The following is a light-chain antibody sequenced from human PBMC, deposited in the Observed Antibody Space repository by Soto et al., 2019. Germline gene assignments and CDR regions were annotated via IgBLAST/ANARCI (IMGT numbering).Light chain of an antibody. Sequence: DIQMTQSPSSLSASLGDRVTITCRASQTISTYLNWYQHKPGTAPKLLIYGASSLQSGVPSRFSGIGSGTDFTLTINSLQPEDFATYYCQHSFSNPYTFGQGTRLEI. V-gene: IGKV1-39*01. CDR2: GAS. CDR1: QTISTY. CDR3: QHSFSNPYT. J-gene: IGKJ5*01.